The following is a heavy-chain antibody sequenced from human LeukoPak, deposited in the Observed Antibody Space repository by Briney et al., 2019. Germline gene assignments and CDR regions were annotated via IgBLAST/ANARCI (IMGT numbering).Heavy chain of an antibody. J-gene: IGHJ4*02. CDR3: ARALREQYSSSSGAFYFDY. CDR2: IYHSGST. Sequence: TSQTLSLTCAVSGGSMSSGGYSWSWIRQPPGKGLEWIGYIYHSGSTYYNPSLKSRVTISVDRSKNQFSLKLSSVTAADTAVYYCARALREQYSSSSGAFYFDYWGQGTLVTVSS. CDR1: GGSMSSGGYS. D-gene: IGHD6-6*01. V-gene: IGHV4-30-2*01.